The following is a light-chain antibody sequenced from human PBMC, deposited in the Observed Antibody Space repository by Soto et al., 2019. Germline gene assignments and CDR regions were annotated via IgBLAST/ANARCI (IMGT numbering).Light chain of an antibody. CDR1: STDVGGYKY. V-gene: IGLV2-14*01. J-gene: IGLJ1*01. Sequence: QSALTQPASVSGSPGQSITISCTGTSTDVGGYKYVSWYQQHPVTAPKLMIFEVNGRPSGVSDRFSGSKSGNTASLTISGLQPEDEADYYCSSFSSSSTPYVFGTGTKLTVL. CDR3: SSFSSSSTPYV. CDR2: EVN.